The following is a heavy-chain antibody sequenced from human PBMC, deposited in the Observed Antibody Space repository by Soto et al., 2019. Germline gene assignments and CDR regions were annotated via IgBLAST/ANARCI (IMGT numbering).Heavy chain of an antibody. D-gene: IGHD4-17*01. CDR3: ASRVSQQRDYDDYEEPFDY. V-gene: IGHV4-30-2*01. J-gene: IGHJ4*02. CDR1: GGSISSGGYS. Sequence: PSETLSLTCAVSGGSISSGGYSWSWIRQPPGKGLEWIGYIYHSGSTYYNPSLKSRVTISVDRSKNQFSLKLSSVTAADTAVYYCASRVSQQRDYDDYEEPFDYWGQGTLVTVSS. CDR2: IYHSGST.